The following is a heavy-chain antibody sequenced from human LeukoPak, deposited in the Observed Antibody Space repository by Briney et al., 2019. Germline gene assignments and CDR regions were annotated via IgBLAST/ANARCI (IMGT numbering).Heavy chain of an antibody. Sequence: SETLSLTCTVSGGSISSYYWGWIRQPPGKGLEWIGNIFYSGSTYYCPSLKSRLTISLDTSRNQFSLTLNSVTAADTAVYYCAKSNGYGLIDIWGQGTMVTVSS. CDR3: AKSNGYGLIDI. J-gene: IGHJ3*02. V-gene: IGHV4-59*12. D-gene: IGHD3-10*01. CDR1: GGSISSYY. CDR2: IFYSGST.